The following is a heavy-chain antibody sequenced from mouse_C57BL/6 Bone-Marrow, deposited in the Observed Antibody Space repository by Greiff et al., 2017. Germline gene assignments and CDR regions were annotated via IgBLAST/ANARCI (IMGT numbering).Heavy chain of an antibody. Sequence: VQLQQSGAELVRPGTSVKVSCKASGYAFTNYLIEWVKQRPVQGLEWIGVINPGSRGTNYNEKFKGKATLTADKSSSTAYMQLSSLTSDDSAVYFCARSKSWDSWFAYWGQGTLVTVSA. D-gene: IGHD4-1*01. J-gene: IGHJ3*01. V-gene: IGHV1-54*01. CDR3: ARSKSWDSWFAY. CDR1: GYAFTNYL. CDR2: INPGSRGT.